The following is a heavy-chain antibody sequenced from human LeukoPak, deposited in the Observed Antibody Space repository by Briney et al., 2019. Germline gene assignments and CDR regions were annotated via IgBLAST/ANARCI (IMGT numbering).Heavy chain of an antibody. CDR1: GGTFSSYA. CDR3: ARAQGSSGLDY. Sequence: ASVKVSCKASGGTFSSYAISWVRQAPGQGLEWMGIINPSGGSTSYAQKFQGRVTMTRDTSTSTVYMELSSLRSEDTAVYYCARAQGSSGLDYWGQGTLVTVSS. D-gene: IGHD6-19*01. V-gene: IGHV1-46*01. J-gene: IGHJ4*02. CDR2: INPSGGST.